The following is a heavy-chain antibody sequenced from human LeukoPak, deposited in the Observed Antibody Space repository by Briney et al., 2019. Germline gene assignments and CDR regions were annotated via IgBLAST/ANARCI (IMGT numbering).Heavy chain of an antibody. CDR2: ISDSGGRT. CDR1: GITLSNYG. Sequence: GGSLRLSCVVSGITLSNYGMSWVRLAPGKGLEWVAGISDSGGRTNYADSVKGRFTISRDSPKNTLYLQMNSLRAEDTAVYFCAKRGVVIRVILVGFHKEAYYFDSWGEGALVTVSS. J-gene: IGHJ4*02. CDR3: AKRGVVIRVILVGFHKEAYYFDS. D-gene: IGHD3-22*01. V-gene: IGHV3-23*01.